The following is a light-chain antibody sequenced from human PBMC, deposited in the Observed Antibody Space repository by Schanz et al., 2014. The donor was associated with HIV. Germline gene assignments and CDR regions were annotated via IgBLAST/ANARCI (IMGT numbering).Light chain of an antibody. CDR1: SSDVGGYNY. CDR2: DVS. Sequence: QSALTQPASVSGSPGQSITIPCTGTSSDVGGYNYVAWYQQHPGKAPKLMIYDVSDRPSGVSNRFSGSKSGNTASLTISGLQAEDEADYYCSSYTTNRTMAFGGGTKLTV. V-gene: IGLV2-14*03. J-gene: IGLJ2*01. CDR3: SSYTTNRTMA.